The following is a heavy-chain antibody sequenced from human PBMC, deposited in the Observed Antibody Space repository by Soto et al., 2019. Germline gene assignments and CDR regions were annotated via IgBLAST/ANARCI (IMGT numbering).Heavy chain of an antibody. Sequence: GGPLRLSCAASGFSFSSYAVSWFRQAPGKGPEWVSAYSGSGDTTYYADSVKVRFTISRDNSKNTLYLQMNSLRVEDTAIYYCAKPDLAYCXXXXXXXXWGXGTLATVSS. D-gene: IGHD2-21*01. CDR1: GFSFSSYA. V-gene: IGHV3-23*01. J-gene: IGHJ4*02. CDR3: AKPDLAYCXXXXXXXX. CDR2: YSGSGDTT.